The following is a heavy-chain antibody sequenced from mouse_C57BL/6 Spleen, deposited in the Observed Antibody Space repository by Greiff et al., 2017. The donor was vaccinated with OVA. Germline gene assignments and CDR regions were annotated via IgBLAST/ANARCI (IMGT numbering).Heavy chain of an antibody. Sequence: EVQLVESGGDLVKPGGSLKLSCAASGFTFSSYGMSWVRQTPDKRLEWVATISSGGSYTYYPDSVKGRFTISRDNAKNTLYLQMSSLKSEDTAMYYCARLETGADYFDYWGQGTTLTVSS. J-gene: IGHJ2*01. D-gene: IGHD4-1*01. CDR1: GFTFSSYG. V-gene: IGHV5-6*01. CDR3: ARLETGADYFDY. CDR2: ISSGGSYT.